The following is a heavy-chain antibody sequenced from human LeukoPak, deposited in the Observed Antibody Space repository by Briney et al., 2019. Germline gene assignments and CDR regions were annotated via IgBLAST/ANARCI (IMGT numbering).Heavy chain of an antibody. J-gene: IGHJ4*02. Sequence: SETRSLTCTVSGYSISSGYYWGWIRQPPGKGLEWIGSIYHSGSTYYNPSLKSRVTISVDTSKNQFSLKLSSVTAADTAVYYCASFWSGYYLGPNYYFDYWGQGTLVTVSS. D-gene: IGHD3-3*01. CDR3: ASFWSGYYLGPNYYFDY. CDR1: GYSISSGYY. CDR2: IYHSGST. V-gene: IGHV4-38-2*02.